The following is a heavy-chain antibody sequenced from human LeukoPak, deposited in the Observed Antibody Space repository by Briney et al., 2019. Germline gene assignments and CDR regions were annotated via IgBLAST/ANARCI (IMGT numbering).Heavy chain of an antibody. CDR1: GGSISSYY. CDR3: ARAFRKGAFDI. CDR2: IYYSGST. Sequence: PSETLSLTCTVSGGSISSYYWSWIQQPPGKGLEWIGYIYYSGSTNYNPSLKSRVTISVDTSKNQFSLKLSSVTAADTAVYYCARAFRKGAFDIWGQGTMVTVSS. V-gene: IGHV4-59*01. D-gene: IGHD2/OR15-2a*01. J-gene: IGHJ3*02.